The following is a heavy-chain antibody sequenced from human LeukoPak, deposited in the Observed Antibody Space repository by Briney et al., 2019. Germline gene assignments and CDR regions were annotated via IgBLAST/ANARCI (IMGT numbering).Heavy chain of an antibody. CDR1: GGPFSGYY. J-gene: IGHJ5*02. Sequence: SETLSLTCAVYGGPFSGYYWSWIRQPPGKGLEWIGEINHSGSTNYNPSLKSRVTISVDTSKNQFSLKLSSVTAADTAVYYCARVPAHYDFWSGKRDNWFDPWGQGTLVTVSS. CDR3: ARVPAHYDFWSGKRDNWFDP. V-gene: IGHV4-34*01. D-gene: IGHD3-3*01. CDR2: INHSGST.